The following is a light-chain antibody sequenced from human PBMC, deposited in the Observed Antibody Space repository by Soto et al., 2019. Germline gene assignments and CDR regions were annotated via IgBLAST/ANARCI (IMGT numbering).Light chain of an antibody. CDR2: GAS. CDR3: QQRSNWPPIT. V-gene: IGKV3-11*01. Sequence: EIVMAQSPATLSVSPGERATLSCRASQSVSNNLAWYQQRPGQAPSLLIYGASTRATGIPARFSGSGSGTDFTLTISSLEPEDFAVYYCQQRSNWPPITFGQGTRLEIK. J-gene: IGKJ5*01. CDR1: QSVSNN.